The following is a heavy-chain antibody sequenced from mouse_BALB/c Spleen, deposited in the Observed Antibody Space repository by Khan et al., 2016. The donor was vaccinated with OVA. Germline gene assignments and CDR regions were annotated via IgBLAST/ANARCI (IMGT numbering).Heavy chain of an antibody. J-gene: IGHJ2*01. V-gene: IGHV3-2*02. CDR2: ISYSGST. CDR3: ARTARIKY. D-gene: IGHD1-2*01. CDR1: GYSITSGYG. Sequence: VQLQQSGPGLVKPSQSLSLTCTVTGYSITSGYGWNWIRQFPGNKLEWMGYISYSGSTNYNPSLKSRISITRDTSKNQFFLQLNAVTTEDTATYYCARTARIKYWGQGTTLTVSS.